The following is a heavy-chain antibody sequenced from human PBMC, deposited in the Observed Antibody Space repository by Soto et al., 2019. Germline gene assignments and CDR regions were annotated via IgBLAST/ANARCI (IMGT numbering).Heavy chain of an antibody. J-gene: IGHJ4*02. CDR3: ASYDFWSGYYDY. D-gene: IGHD3-3*01. CDR2: IYYSGST. Sequence: SETLSLTCTVSGGSISSSSYYWGWIRRPPGKGLEWIGSIYYSGSTYYNPSLKSRVTISVDTSKNQFSLKLSSVTAADTAVYYCASYDFWSGYYDYWGQGTLVTVSS. V-gene: IGHV4-39*01. CDR1: GGSISSSSYY.